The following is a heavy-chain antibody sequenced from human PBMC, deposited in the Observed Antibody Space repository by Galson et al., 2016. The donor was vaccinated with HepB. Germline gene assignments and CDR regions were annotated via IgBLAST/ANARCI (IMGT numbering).Heavy chain of an antibody. D-gene: IGHD4-17*01. V-gene: IGHV1-46*01. CDR3: AYDYGDYNFDY. CDR1: GYAFASYN. CDR2: INPSGGST. J-gene: IGHJ4*02. Sequence: SVKVSCKASGYAFASYNMHWVRQAPGQGLEWMGIINPSGGSTNYAQKFQGRVTMTRDPSTSTVHMELSRLRSEDTAVYYCAYDYGDYNFDYWGRGTLVTVSS.